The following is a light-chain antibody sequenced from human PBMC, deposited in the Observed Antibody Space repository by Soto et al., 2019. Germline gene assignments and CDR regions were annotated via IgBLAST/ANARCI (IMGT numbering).Light chain of an antibody. J-gene: IGKJ1*01. CDR1: QSVSSSY. V-gene: IGKV3-20*01. CDR3: QQYGSSPAT. Sequence: EILLTQSPGTLSSSPGERATLSCRASQSVSSSYLAWYQQKPGQAPRLLIYGASSRATGIPDRFSGSGSGTEFTLTISRLEPEDFAVYYCQQYGSSPATFGQGTKVDIK. CDR2: GAS.